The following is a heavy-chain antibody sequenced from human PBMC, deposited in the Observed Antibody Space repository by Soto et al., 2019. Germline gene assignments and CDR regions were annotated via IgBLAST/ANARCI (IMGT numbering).Heavy chain of an antibody. D-gene: IGHD3-16*02. CDR2: IYYSGST. CDR3: ARDRKTYDYIWGSYPDAFDI. J-gene: IGHJ3*02. Sequence: SETLSLTCTVSGGSISSYYWSWIRQPPGKGLEWIGYIYYSGSTNYNPSLKSRVTISVDTSKNQFSLKLSSVTAADTAVYYCARDRKTYDYIWGSYPDAFDIWGQGTMVTVSS. CDR1: GGSISSYY. V-gene: IGHV4-59*01.